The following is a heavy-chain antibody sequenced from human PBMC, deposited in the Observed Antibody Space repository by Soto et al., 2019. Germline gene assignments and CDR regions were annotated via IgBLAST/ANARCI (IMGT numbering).Heavy chain of an antibody. CDR3: ARDREFPSYYDRSGYYYGNYYYGTDV. CDR2: IYYSGSN. CDR1: GGSISSGGYY. V-gene: IGHV4-31*01. D-gene: IGHD3-22*01. Sequence: SETLSLTCTVSGGSISSGGYYWSWIRQHPGQGLEWIGYIYYSGSNYYNPSLKSLVTITVDTYKNQFSLKLSSVTAADTAVYYCARDREFPSYYDRSGYYYGNYYYGTDVWGQGNTVTVSS. J-gene: IGHJ6*02.